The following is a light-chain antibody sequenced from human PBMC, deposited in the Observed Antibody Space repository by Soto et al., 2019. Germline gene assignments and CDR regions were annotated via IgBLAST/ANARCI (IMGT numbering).Light chain of an antibody. J-gene: IGLJ1*01. CDR1: SSNIGSNT. CDR3: AAWDDSLNGSYV. Sequence: QSVLTQPPSASGTPGQRVTISCSGSSSNIGSNTVNWYQQLPGTAPKLLIYSNNQRPSGVPDRFSGSKSGTSASLAISGLQSEDKADYYCAAWDDSLNGSYVFGTGTKVTVL. CDR2: SNN. V-gene: IGLV1-44*01.